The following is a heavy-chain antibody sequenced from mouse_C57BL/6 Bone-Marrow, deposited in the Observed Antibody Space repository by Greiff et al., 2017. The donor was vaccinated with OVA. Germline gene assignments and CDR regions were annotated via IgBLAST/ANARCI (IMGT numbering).Heavy chain of an antibody. CDR1: GYTFTDYE. CDR3: TKSDGYFFY. V-gene: IGHV1-15*01. Sequence: QVHVKQSGAELVRPGASVTLSCKASGYTFTDYEMHWVKQTPVHGLEWIGAIDPETGGTAYNQKFKGKAILTADKSSSTAYMELRSLTSEDSAVYYCTKSDGYFFYWGQGTLVTVSA. J-gene: IGHJ3*01. D-gene: IGHD2-3*01. CDR2: IDPETGGT.